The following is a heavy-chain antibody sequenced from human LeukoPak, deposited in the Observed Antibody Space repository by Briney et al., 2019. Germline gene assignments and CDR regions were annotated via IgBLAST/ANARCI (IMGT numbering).Heavy chain of an antibody. Sequence: LTGGSLRLSCAASGFTFSSYAMHWVRQAPGKGLEWVAVISYDGSNEDYADSVKGRFTISRDNSKNTLYLQMNSLRAEDTAVYYCARPNTAMVLNPPIDYWGQGTLVTVSS. D-gene: IGHD5-18*01. V-gene: IGHV3-30*04. CDR3: ARPNTAMVLNPPIDY. J-gene: IGHJ4*02. CDR2: ISYDGSNE. CDR1: GFTFSSYA.